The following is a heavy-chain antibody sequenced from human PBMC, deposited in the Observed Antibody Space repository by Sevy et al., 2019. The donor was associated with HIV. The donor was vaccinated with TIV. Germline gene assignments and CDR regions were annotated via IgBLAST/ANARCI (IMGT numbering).Heavy chain of an antibody. V-gene: IGHV1-2*04. CDR3: ARAYCGGDCRPFDY. J-gene: IGHJ4*02. CDR1: GYTFTGDY. CDR2: INPNSGGT. D-gene: IGHD2-21*02. Sequence: ASVKVSFKASGYTFTGDYMHWVRQAPGQGLEWMGWINPNSGGTNYAQKFQGWVTMTRDTSISTAYMELSRLRSDDTAVYYCARAYCGGDCRPFDYWGQGTLVTVSS.